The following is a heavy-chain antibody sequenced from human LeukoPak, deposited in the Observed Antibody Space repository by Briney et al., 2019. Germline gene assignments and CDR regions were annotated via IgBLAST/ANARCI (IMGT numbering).Heavy chain of an antibody. CDR2: INHSGST. D-gene: IGHD3-22*01. V-gene: IGHV4-34*01. Sequence: TSETLSLTCAVYGGSFSGYYWSWIRQPPGKGLEWIGEINHSGSTNYNPSLKSRVTISVDTSKNQFSLKLSSVTAADTAVYYCARGQDSSGYYYSTNWFDPWGQGTLVTVSS. CDR3: ARGQDSSGYYYSTNWFDP. J-gene: IGHJ5*02. CDR1: GGSFSGYY.